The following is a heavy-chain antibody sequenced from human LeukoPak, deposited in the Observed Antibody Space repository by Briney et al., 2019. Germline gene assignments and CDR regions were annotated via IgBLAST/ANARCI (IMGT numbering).Heavy chain of an antibody. CDR2: IGTAGDT. CDR1: GFTFDDYA. J-gene: IGHJ4*02. CDR3: ARGSLGALITFGGVTPNGFDY. D-gene: IGHD3-16*01. V-gene: IGHV3-13*01. Sequence: PGRSLRLSCAASGFTFDDYAMHWVRQATGKGLEWVSAIGTAGDTYYPGSVKGRFTISRENAKNSLYLQMNSLRAGDTAVYYCARGSLGALITFGGVTPNGFDYWGQGTLVTVSP.